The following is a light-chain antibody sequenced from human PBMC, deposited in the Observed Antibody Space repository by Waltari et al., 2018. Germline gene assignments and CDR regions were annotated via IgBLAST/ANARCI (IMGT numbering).Light chain of an antibody. J-gene: IGKJ4*01. CDR3: QQYYGSPLT. CDR1: QSVLSSSNNKNY. CDR2: WAS. Sequence: DIVMTQSPDSLAVSLGERATINCMSSQSVLSSSNNKNYLAWYQQKPGQPPKLLIYWASTREAGVPDRFSGGGSGTDSTLTISSLQAEDVAVYYCQQYYGSPLTFGGGTKVEIK. V-gene: IGKV4-1*01.